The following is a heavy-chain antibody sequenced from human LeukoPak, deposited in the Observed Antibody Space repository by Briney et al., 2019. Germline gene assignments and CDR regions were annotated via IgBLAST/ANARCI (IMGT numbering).Heavy chain of an antibody. CDR1: GDPISDYC. CDR2: IYGNGST. V-gene: IGHV4-4*07. D-gene: IGHD1-14*01. Sequence: SETLSLTCTVSGDPISDYCWTWIRQPAGKGLEWISRIYGNGSTNYNPSLKSRVAMSIDTSKMQFSLKLRSVTAADTAVYYCARDHPGEQVFDYWGQGTLVTVSS. J-gene: IGHJ4*02. CDR3: ARDHPGEQVFDY.